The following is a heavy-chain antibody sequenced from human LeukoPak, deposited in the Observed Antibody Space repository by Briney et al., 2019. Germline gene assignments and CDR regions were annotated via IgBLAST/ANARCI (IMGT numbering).Heavy chain of an antibody. D-gene: IGHD3-22*01. CDR2: INPKNGGT. CDR1: GYTFTDYY. V-gene: IGHV1-2*02. CDR3: ARDPAQTYYYDP. Sequence: ASVKVSCKASGYTFTDYYLHWVRQAPGQGLEWMGWINPKNGGTKYAQKFQGRVTMTRDTSISTVYMELSRLTSDDTAVYPCARDPAQTYYYDPWGQGTLVIVSS. J-gene: IGHJ4*02.